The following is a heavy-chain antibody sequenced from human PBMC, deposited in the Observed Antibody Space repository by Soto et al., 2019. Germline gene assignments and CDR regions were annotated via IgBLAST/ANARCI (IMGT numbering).Heavy chain of an antibody. CDR3: AKDPEYCGGDCSSGWFDP. CDR1: GFTFSSYA. J-gene: IGHJ5*02. D-gene: IGHD2-21*02. Sequence: EVQLLESGGGLVQPGGSLRLSCAASGFTFSSYAMSWVRQAPGKGLEWVSAISGSGGSTYYADSVKGRFTISRDNSKNTLYLEMNSLRAADTAVYYCAKDPEYCGGDCSSGWFDPWGQGALVTVFS. V-gene: IGHV3-23*01. CDR2: ISGSGGST.